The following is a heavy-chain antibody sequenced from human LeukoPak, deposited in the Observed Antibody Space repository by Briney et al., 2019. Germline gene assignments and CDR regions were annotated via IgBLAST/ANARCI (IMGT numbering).Heavy chain of an antibody. J-gene: IGHJ4*02. D-gene: IGHD6-6*01. V-gene: IGHV1-2*06. CDR3: ARSEVIAAHSWFGVYY. CDR1: GYTFTGYH. CDR2: INPNSGDT. Sequence: ASVKVSCKASGYTFTGYHMHWVRQAPGQGLEWMGRINPNSGDTNYAQKFQGRVTMTRDTSISTAYMELSRLRSDDTAVYYCARSEVIAAHSWFGVYYWGQGTLVTVSS.